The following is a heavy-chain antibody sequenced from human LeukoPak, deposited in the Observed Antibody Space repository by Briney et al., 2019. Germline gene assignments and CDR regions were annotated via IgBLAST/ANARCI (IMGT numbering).Heavy chain of an antibody. CDR3: AKRRGLELLYYYYMDV. D-gene: IGHD1-7*01. V-gene: IGHV3-23*01. Sequence: GGSLRLSCAASGFTFSSYAMSWVRQAPGKGLEWVSAISGSGGSTYYADSVKGRFTISRDNSKNTLYLQMNSLRAEDTAVYYCAKRRGLELLYYYYMDVWGKGTTVTVSS. CDR2: ISGSGGST. CDR1: GFTFSSYA. J-gene: IGHJ6*03.